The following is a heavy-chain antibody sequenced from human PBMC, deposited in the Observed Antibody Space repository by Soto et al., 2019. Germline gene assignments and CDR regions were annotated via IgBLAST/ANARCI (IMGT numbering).Heavy chain of an antibody. J-gene: IGHJ4*02. CDR2: ISGSGGST. V-gene: IGHV3-23*01. CDR1: GFTFSSYA. CDR3: AGNCSGGSCHDY. D-gene: IGHD2-15*01. Sequence: GGSLRLSCAASGFTFSSYAMSWVRQAPGKGLEWVSAISGSGGSTYYADSVKGRFTISRDNSKNTLYLQMNSLRAEDTAVYYCAGNCSGGSCHDYWGQGTLVTVSS.